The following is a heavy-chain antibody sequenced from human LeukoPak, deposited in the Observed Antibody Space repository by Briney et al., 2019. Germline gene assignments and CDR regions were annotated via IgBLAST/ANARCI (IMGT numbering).Heavy chain of an antibody. D-gene: IGHD3-22*01. CDR2: IKQDGSEK. V-gene: IGHV3-7*02. J-gene: IGHJ3*01. CDR1: GFTFSSYW. CDR3: ARSLYSDSGGYYSDAFHV. Sequence: GGSLRLSCAASGFTFSSYWMSWVRQAPGQGLEWVVNIKQDGSEKYYVDSVKGRFTISRDNAKNSLYLQMNSLRAEDTAVYYCARSLYSDSGGYYSDAFHVWGQGAMVTVSS.